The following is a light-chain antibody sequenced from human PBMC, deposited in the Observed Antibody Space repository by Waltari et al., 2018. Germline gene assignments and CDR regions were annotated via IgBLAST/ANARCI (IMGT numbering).Light chain of an antibody. V-gene: IGLV2-14*01. CDR1: SSDVGGYNS. CDR3: TSFASGSTVL. J-gene: IGLJ2*01. CDR2: EVS. Sequence: QSALTQPASVSGSPGQSITISCTGTSSDVGGYNSVSWYQHLPGKAPNPMIFEVSNRPSGISNRFSGSKSGNTASLTISGLQAEDEADYYCTSFASGSTVLFGVGTKLTVL.